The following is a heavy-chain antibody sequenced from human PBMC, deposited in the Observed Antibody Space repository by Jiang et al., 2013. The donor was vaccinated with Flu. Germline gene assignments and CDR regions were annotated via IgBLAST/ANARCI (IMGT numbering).Heavy chain of an antibody. J-gene: IGHJ4*02. CDR3: ARDGSEVEQQLVPYFDY. CDR1: GFTFSSYA. V-gene: IGHV3-30*01. Sequence: VQLVESGGGVVQPGRSLRLSCAASGFTFSSYAMHWVRQAPGKGLEWVAVISYDGSNKYYADSVKGRFTISRDNSKNTLYLQMNSLRAEDTAVYYCARDGSEVEQQLVPYFDYWGQGTLVTVSS. CDR2: ISYDGSNK. D-gene: IGHD6-13*01.